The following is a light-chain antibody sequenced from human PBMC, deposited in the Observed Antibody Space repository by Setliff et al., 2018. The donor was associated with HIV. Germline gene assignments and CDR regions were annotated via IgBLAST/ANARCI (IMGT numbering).Light chain of an antibody. CDR1: SSDIGRYNL. V-gene: IGLV2-23*01. CDR2: QAT. CDR3: CSNTGSNTYV. Sequence: QSALAQPASVSGPPGQSITISCTGTSSDIGRYNLVSWYQQYPGKAPKLMIYQATKRPSGVSNRFSGSKSGNIASLTIYGLQAEDEADYYCCSNTGSNTYVFGSGTKVTVL. J-gene: IGLJ1*01.